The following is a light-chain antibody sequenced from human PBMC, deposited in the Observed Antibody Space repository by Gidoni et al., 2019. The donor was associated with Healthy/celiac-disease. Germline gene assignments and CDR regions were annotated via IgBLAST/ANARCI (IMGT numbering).Light chain of an antibody. CDR2: AAS. CDR1: QGISSY. CDR3: QQRNM. Sequence: DIQLTQSPSFLSASVGDRVTITCRASQGISSYLAWYQQKPGKAPKLLIYAASTLQSGVPSRFSGSGSGTEFTLTISSLQPEDFATYYCQQRNMFGPGTKVDIK. V-gene: IGKV1-9*01. J-gene: IGKJ3*01.